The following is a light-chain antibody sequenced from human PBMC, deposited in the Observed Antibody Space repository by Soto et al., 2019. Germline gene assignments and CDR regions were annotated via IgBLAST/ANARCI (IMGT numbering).Light chain of an antibody. V-gene: IGKV3-15*01. CDR3: QQYNNWPPPIT. Sequence: IAMTQSPATLSGSPGEIATLSVRGIQSVSSNLAWYQQKPGQAPRLLIYGASTRATGIPARFSGSGSGTEFTLTISSLQSEDFAVYYCQQYNNWPPPITFGQGTRLEIK. CDR1: QSVSSN. J-gene: IGKJ5*01. CDR2: GAS.